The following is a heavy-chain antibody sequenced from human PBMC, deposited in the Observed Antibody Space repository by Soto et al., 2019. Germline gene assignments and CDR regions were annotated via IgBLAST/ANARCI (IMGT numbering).Heavy chain of an antibody. D-gene: IGHD3-9*01. CDR2: VNPNNGKT. J-gene: IGHJ4*02. V-gene: IGHV1-8*01. CDR3: ARMGFDEMTKYDY. Sequence: QVQLVQSGAEVKKPGASVKVSCKASGYTFTSYDINWVRQATGQGLEWLGWVNPNNGKTGYAQKFEGRVTMTRDTATSTAYMELTSLRSEDTAVYYCARMGFDEMTKYDYWGQGTLVTVSS. CDR1: GYTFTSYD.